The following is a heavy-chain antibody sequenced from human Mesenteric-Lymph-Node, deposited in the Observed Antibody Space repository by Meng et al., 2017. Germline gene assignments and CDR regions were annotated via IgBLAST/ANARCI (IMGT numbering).Heavy chain of an antibody. CDR2: ISCYNGNT. J-gene: IGHJ4*02. Sequence: VQPVSSGADVNAPEAPEKFLCTACSYTFTRCGVSGVQQAPEQGIEWRGWISCYNGNTNYAQKLQRRVTMTTDISTSTAYMELRSLRSDDTAMYYCARGPEWLPPLYWGQGTLVTVSS. V-gene: IGHV1-18*01. D-gene: IGHD3-3*01. CDR3: ARGPEWLPPLY. CDR1: SYTFTRCG.